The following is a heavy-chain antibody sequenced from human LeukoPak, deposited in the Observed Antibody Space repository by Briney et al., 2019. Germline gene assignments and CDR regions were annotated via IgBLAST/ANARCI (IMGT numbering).Heavy chain of an antibody. J-gene: IGHJ4*02. Sequence: SETLSLTCTVSGGSISSYYWSWIRQPPGKGLEWIGYIYYSGSTNYNPSLKSRVTMSVDTSKNQFSLKLSSVTAADTAVYYCARESPRGYTVTTGEVWGQGTLVTVSS. CDR3: ARESPRGYTVTTGEV. V-gene: IGHV4-59*12. CDR2: IYYSGST. D-gene: IGHD4-17*01. CDR1: GGSISSYY.